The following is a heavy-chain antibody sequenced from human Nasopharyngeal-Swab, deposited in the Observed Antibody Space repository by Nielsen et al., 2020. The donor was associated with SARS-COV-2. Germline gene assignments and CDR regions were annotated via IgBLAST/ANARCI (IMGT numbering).Heavy chain of an antibody. J-gene: IGHJ4*02. V-gene: IGHV3-15*07. Sequence: WIRQPPGKGLEWVGRIKSKTDGGTTDYAAPVKGRFTISRDDSKNTLYLQMNSLKTEDTAVYHCTTGHDRAMTVWGQGALVTV. CDR2: IKSKTDGGTT. D-gene: IGHD3-10*02. CDR3: TTGHDRAMTV.